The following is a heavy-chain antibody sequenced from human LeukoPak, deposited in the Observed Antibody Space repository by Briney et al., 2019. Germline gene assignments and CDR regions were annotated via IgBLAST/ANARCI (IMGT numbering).Heavy chain of an antibody. J-gene: IGHJ4*02. Sequence: GGSLRLSCAASGFTFSSYGMHWVRQAPGKGLEWVAVIWHDGSNKYYADSVKGRFTISRDNSKNTLYLQMNSLRAEDTAVYYCRTIAVAGTVVDYWGQGTLVTVSS. CDR3: RTIAVAGTVVDY. CDR1: GFTFSSYG. CDR2: IWHDGSNK. V-gene: IGHV3-33*01. D-gene: IGHD6-19*01.